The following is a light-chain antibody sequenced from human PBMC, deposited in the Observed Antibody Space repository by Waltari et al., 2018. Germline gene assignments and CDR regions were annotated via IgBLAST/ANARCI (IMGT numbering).Light chain of an antibody. J-gene: IGKJ1*01. V-gene: IGKV3-20*01. CDR1: QSVSRT. Sequence: EIVLTQSPGTLSLSPGERATLSCSASQSVSRTLAWSQQKPGQAPRLLIYDASIRAPGIPDRFSGSGSGTDFSLTISRLEPEDFAVYYCQKYGTRPATFGQGTKVEIK. CDR3: QKYGTRPAT. CDR2: DAS.